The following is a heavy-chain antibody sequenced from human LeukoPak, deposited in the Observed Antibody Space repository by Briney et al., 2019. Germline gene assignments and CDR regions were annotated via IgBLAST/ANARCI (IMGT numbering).Heavy chain of an antibody. D-gene: IGHD4-11*01. CDR1: GFTFTTSW. CDR3: ARQLTTLRGFDI. Sequence: GESLKISCQGSGFTFTTSWIGWVRQLPGKGLEWMDNIYPGDSDTRYSPSFQGQVTISADKSINTAYLQWTSLKASDTAMYYCARQLTTLRGFDIWGQGTMVTASS. V-gene: IGHV5-51*01. J-gene: IGHJ3*02. CDR2: IYPGDSDT.